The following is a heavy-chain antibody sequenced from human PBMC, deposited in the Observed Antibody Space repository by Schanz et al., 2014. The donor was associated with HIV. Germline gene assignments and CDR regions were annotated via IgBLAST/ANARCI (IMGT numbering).Heavy chain of an antibody. CDR2: IWHDGSSK. J-gene: IGHJ4*02. CDR1: GFTFSSYG. Sequence: QAQLVESGGGVVQPGRSLRLSCAASGFTFSSYGMHWVRQAPGKGLEWVAVIWHDGSSKYYADSVKGRFTISRDNSKNTLYLQMSSLRDDDTAVYYCARGWRENSFDYWGQGTLVTVSS. CDR3: ARGWRENSFDY. D-gene: IGHD4-4*01. V-gene: IGHV3-33*01.